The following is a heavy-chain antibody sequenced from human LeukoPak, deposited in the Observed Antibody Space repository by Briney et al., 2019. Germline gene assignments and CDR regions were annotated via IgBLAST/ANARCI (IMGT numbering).Heavy chain of an antibody. V-gene: IGHV3-30*18. D-gene: IGHD3/OR15-3a*01. CDR3: AKDRTGSQRRGYFDY. CDR1: GVTFSSYG. J-gene: IGHJ4*02. CDR2: ISYDGSNK. Sequence: PGGSLRLSCAASGVTFSSYGMPWVRQASGKGLEWVAVISYDGSNKYYTDSVKGRFTISRDNSKNTLYLQTNSLRAEDTAVYYCAKDRTGSQRRGYFDYWGQGTLVTVSS.